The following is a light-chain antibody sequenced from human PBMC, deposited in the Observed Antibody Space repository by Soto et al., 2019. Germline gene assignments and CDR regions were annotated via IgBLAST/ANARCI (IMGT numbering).Light chain of an antibody. CDR1: QSVRSY. J-gene: IGKJ2*01. V-gene: IGKV3-11*01. Sequence: EIVLTQSPATLSLSPGERATLSCRASQSVRSYLAWYQQKPGQAPRLLMYDATIRATGIPARFSGSGSGTDFTLTISSLEAEDFAVYYCQQYDNWPPYTFGQGTKLEIK. CDR3: QQYDNWPPYT. CDR2: DAT.